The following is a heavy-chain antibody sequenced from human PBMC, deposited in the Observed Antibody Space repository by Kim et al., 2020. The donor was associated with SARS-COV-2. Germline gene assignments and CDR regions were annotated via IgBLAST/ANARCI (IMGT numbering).Heavy chain of an antibody. Sequence: SGPTLVKPTETLTLTCNVSGFSLSNSRMGVGWIRQPPGKALEWLAHIFSNNEKSFSTSLKSRLTISKDTSKSQVVLTMTDMDPVDTATYYCARLLLGSGLFKGFYGMDVWGQGTTVTVSS. CDR3: ARLLLGSGLFKGFYGMDV. D-gene: IGHD6-19*01. CDR2: IFSNNEK. V-gene: IGHV2-26*01. CDR1: GFSLSNSRMG. J-gene: IGHJ6*02.